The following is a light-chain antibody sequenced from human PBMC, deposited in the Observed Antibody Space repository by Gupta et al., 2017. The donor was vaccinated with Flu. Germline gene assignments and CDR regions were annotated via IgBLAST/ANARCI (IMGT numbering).Light chain of an antibody. CDR2: AAS. J-gene: IGKJ5*01. CDR3: QQSNSFPIT. CDR1: QVISRW. V-gene: IGKV1-12*01. Sequence: PSFFSASVEDRINMSCRASQVISRWVWWYQQKPGNAPKLLIFAASRLKSGVASIFSGRGGGSDFTLTIDKVQPEDFATYYCQQSNSFPITFGQGTRMEIK.